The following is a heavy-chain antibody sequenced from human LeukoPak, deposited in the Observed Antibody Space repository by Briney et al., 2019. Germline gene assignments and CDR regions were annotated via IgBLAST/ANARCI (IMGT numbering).Heavy chain of an antibody. CDR2: ISGSGGST. J-gene: IGHJ4*02. CDR3: VREVPRFDY. Sequence: GGSLRLSCAASGFTFSGYAMSWVRQAPGKGLEWVSAISGSGGSTHYADSVKGRFTISRDNSKNTLYLQMNSLRAEDTAIYYCVREVPRFDYWGQGTLVTVSS. D-gene: IGHD1-26*01. CDR1: GFTFSGYA. V-gene: IGHV3-23*01.